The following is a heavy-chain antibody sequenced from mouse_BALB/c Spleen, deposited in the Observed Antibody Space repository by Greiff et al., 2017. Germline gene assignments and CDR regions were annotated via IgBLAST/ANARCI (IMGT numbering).Heavy chain of an antibody. Sequence: EVQRVESGGDLVKPGGSLKLSCAASGFTFSSYGMSWVRQTPDKRLEWVATISSGGSYTYYPDSVKGRFTISRDNAKNTLYLQMSSLKSEDTAMYYCARLDGNYWYFDVWGAGTTVTVSS. CDR2: ISSGGSYT. CDR1: GFTFSSYG. CDR3: ARLDGNYWYFDV. V-gene: IGHV5-6*01. J-gene: IGHJ1*01. D-gene: IGHD2-1*01.